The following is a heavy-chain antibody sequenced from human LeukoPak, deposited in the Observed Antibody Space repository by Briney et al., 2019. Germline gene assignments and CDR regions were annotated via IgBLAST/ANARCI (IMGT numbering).Heavy chain of an antibody. CDR1: GFPFSGYW. J-gene: IGHJ4*02. Sequence: GGSLRLSCAASGFPFSGYWMDWVRQAPGKGMEWVANINQDGSTQYYAASVKGRFTISSDNAKSSLYLQMNILRAEDTAVYYCSRSLDYLGQGALVTVSS. CDR2: INQDGSTQ. V-gene: IGHV3-7*01. CDR3: SRSLDY.